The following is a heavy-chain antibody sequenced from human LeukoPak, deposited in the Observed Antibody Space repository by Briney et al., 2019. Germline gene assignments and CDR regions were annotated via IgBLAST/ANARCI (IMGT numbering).Heavy chain of an antibody. CDR3: ARGHPSGSGSYYDVHFDY. CDR2: IYHSGST. Sequence: SIXXXNWWSWVRQPPGKGLEWIGEIYHSGSTNYNPSLKSRVTISVDKSKNQFSLKLSSVTAADTAVYYCARGHPSGSGSYYDVHFDYWGQGTLVTVSS. CDR1: SIXXXNW. D-gene: IGHD3-10*01. J-gene: IGHJ4*02. V-gene: IGHV4-4*02.